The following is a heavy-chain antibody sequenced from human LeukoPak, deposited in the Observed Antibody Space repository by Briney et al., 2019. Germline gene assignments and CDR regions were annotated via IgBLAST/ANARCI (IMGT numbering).Heavy chain of an antibody. J-gene: IGHJ6*03. CDR2: IIPIFGTA. CDR3: ARIAAAGYYYYYMDV. V-gene: IGHV1-69*06. CDR1: GGTFSSYA. D-gene: IGHD6-13*01. Sequence: SVKVSCKVSGGTFSSYAISWVRQAPGQRLEWMGGIIPIFGTANYAQKFQGRVTITADKSTSTAYMELSSLRSEDTAVYYCARIAAAGYYYYYMDVWGKGTTVTVSS.